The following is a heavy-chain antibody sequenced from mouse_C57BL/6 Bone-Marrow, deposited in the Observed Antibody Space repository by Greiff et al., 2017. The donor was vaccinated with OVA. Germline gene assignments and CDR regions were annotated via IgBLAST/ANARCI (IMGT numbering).Heavy chain of an antibody. Sequence: QVQLQQPGAELVKPGASVKLSCKASGYTFTSYWMQWVKQRPGQGLEWIGEIDPSDSYTNYNQKFKGKATLTVDTSSSTAYMQRSSLTSEDSAVYYCARTGTFDYWGQGTTLTVSS. V-gene: IGHV1-50*01. CDR2: IDPSDSYT. D-gene: IGHD4-1*01. CDR3: ARTGTFDY. J-gene: IGHJ2*01. CDR1: GYTFTSYW.